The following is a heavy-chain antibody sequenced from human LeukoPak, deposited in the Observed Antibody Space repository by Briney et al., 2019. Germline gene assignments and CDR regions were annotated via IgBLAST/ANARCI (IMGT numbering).Heavy chain of an antibody. CDR2: ISNSVST. V-gene: IGHV4-4*08. J-gene: IGHJ4*02. D-gene: IGHD5-24*01. Sequence: KPSETLSLTCTVSGASISSYYWSWIQQHPGKGLEWIAFISNSVSTNYNPSLKSRVTISLDTSRKQLSLRLSSVIAADTAVYYCVATERWLQWDYRGQGTLVTVSS. CDR3: VATERWLQWDY. CDR1: GASISSYY.